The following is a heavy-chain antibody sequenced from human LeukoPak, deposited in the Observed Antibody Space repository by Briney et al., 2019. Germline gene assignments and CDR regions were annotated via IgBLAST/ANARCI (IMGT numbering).Heavy chain of an antibody. J-gene: IGHJ4*02. CDR2: IKQDGSEK. CDR1: GFTFCSYW. D-gene: IGHD3-16*01. Sequence: GGSLRLSCAASGFTFCSYWMSCVRQAPGEGLEWVANIKQDGSEKYYVDSVKGRFTISRDNAKNSLYLQMNSLRAEDTAVYYCARVGDYVWGSYEFDYWGQGTLVTVSS. V-gene: IGHV3-7*01. CDR3: ARVGDYVWGSYEFDY.